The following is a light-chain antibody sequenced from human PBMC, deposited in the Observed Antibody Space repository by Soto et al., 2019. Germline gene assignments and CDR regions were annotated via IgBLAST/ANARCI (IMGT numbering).Light chain of an antibody. CDR1: SSNIGAGYD. V-gene: IGLV1-40*01. CDR3: QSYDSSLSGYV. J-gene: IGLJ1*01. CDR2: DNN. Sequence: QSLLTQPPSVSGAPGQMVTISCNGSSSNIGAGYDVHWYQQLPGTAPKLLIYDNNNRPSGVPDRFSGSKSGTSASLAITGLQAEDEADYYCQSYDSSLSGYVFGTGTKVTVL.